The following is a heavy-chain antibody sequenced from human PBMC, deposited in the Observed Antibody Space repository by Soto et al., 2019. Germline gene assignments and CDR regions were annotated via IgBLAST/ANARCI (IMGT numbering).Heavy chain of an antibody. Sequence: QVQLVQSGAEVKKPGSSVKVSCKASGGTFSSYGMHWVRQAPGKGLEWVAVIWYDGSNKYYADSVKGRFTISRDNSKNTLYLQMNSLRAEDTAVYYCARDFYGDDSLGLYGMDVWGQGTTVTVSS. V-gene: IGHV3-33*01. CDR3: ARDFYGDDSLGLYGMDV. CDR2: IWYDGSNK. CDR1: GGTFSSYG. J-gene: IGHJ6*02. D-gene: IGHD4-17*01.